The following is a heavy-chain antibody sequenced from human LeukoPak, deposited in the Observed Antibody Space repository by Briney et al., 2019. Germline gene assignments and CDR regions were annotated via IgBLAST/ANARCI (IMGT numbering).Heavy chain of an antibody. Sequence: GGSLRLSCSASGFTISSYWMHWVRQAPGKGLVWVSRINPAGSVTNHADSVRGRFTISRDTATNTLYLEMNSLRAADTAVYYCSRDFVGAEACWGQGTLVTVCS. D-gene: IGHD3-16*01. CDR3: SRDFVGAEAC. J-gene: IGHJ4*02. CDR2: INPAGSVT. CDR1: GFTISSYW. V-gene: IGHV3-74*01.